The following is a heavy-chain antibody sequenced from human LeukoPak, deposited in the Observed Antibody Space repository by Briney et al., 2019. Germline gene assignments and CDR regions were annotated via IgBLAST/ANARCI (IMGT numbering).Heavy chain of an antibody. CDR2: ISGDGTNT. CDR3: QAEYSRSSLDY. CDR1: GFTFSSFW. V-gene: IGHV3-74*01. D-gene: IGHD6-13*01. J-gene: IGHJ4*02. Sequence: PGGSLRLSCAASGFTFSSFWVHWVRQAPGKGLVWVSRISGDGTNTSYADSVKGRFTISRDNAKNTVYLQMNSLRVEDTAVYYCQAEYSRSSLDYWGQGTMVTVSS.